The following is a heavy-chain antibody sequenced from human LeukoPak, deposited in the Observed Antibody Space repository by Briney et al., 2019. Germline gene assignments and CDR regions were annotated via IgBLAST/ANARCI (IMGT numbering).Heavy chain of an antibody. CDR2: IIPIFGTA. J-gene: IGHJ6*03. Sequence: SVKVSCKASGGTFSSYAISWVRQAPGQGLEWMGRIIPIFGTANYAQKFQGRVTITTDESTSTAYMELSSLRSEDTAVYYCATCIAARPPYYYYMDVWGKGTTVTVSS. V-gene: IGHV1-69*05. CDR1: GGTFSSYA. D-gene: IGHD6-6*01. CDR3: ATCIAARPPYYYYMDV.